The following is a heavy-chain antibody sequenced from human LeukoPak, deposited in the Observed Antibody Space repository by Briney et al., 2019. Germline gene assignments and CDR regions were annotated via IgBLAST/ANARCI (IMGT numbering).Heavy chain of an antibody. Sequence: ASVKVSCKASGYSFTDHYLHWLRQAPGQGLEWMGWINPNNGGTHYAQKFQGRVTMTLDTSISTGYMELSRLRSDDTAIYFCARVDGGEWYYFDYWGQGTLVTVFS. V-gene: IGHV1-2*02. D-gene: IGHD2-8*02. CDR1: GYSFTDHY. CDR2: INPNNGGT. CDR3: ARVDGGEWYYFDY. J-gene: IGHJ4*02.